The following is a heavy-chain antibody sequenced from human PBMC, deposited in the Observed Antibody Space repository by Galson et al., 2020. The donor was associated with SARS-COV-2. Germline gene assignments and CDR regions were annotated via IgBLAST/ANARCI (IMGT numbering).Heavy chain of an antibody. CDR3: ARSKQGDSGSWYYLDY. CDR2: IYWDDDK. D-gene: IGHD6-13*01. Sequence: SGPTLVKPTQTLTLTCTFSGFSLSTSGVGVGWIRQPPGKALEWLALIYWDDDKRYSPSLKSRLTITKDTSKNQVVLTMTNMDPVDTATYYCARSKQGDSGSWYYLDYGGQGTLVTVSS. V-gene: IGHV2-5*02. CDR1: GFSLSTSGVG. J-gene: IGHJ4*02.